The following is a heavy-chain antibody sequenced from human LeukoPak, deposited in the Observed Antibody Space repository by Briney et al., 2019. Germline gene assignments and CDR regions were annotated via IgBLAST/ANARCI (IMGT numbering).Heavy chain of an antibody. V-gene: IGHV4-34*01. CDR3: ARGPTLYRYSGSYDY. J-gene: IGHJ4*02. D-gene: IGHD1-26*01. CDR1: GVSFSGYY. Sequence: PSETLCLTCAVSGVSFSGYYWSWIRQPPGKGLEWIGEINHSGSTNYNPSLTSRVTISVDTSKNQFSLKLSSVTAADTAVYYCARGPTLYRYSGSYDYWGQGTLVTVSS. CDR2: INHSGST.